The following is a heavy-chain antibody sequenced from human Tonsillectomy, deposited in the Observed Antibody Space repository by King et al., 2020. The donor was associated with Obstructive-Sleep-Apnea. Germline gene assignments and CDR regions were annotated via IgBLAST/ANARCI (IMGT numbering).Heavy chain of an antibody. Sequence: VQLVESGGGVVQSGRSLRLSCAASGFTFSTYSMHWVRQAPGKGLDWVAGISTDGGNKYYTDSVKGRFTISRDNSKNTLYVQMNSLRLQDTAVYYCVSVHGGHAGAYQYNHALDVWGQGTTVTVSS. CDR3: VSVHGGHAGAYQYNHALDV. CDR2: ISTDGGNK. J-gene: IGHJ6*02. D-gene: IGHD2-15*01. CDR1: GFTFSTYS. V-gene: IGHV3-30*04.